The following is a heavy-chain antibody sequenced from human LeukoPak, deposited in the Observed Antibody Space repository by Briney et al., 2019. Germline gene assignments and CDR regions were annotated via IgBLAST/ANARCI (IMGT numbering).Heavy chain of an antibody. CDR1: GYSFTSYW. CDR3: ARHIQLWPDFDF. Sequence: GESLKISCKGSGYSFTSYWISWVRQMPGKGLEWMGRIDPSDSYTNYSSSFQGHVTISADKSISTAYLQWSSLKASDTAMYYCARHIQLWPDFDFWGQGTLVTASS. V-gene: IGHV5-10-1*01. J-gene: IGHJ4*02. D-gene: IGHD5-18*01. CDR2: IDPSDSYT.